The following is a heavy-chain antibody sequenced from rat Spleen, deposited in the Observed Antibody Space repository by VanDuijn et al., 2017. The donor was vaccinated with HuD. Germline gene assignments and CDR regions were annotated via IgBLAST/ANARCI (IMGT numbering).Heavy chain of an antibody. V-gene: IGHV5-31*01. CDR1: GFTFNNYW. CDR2: ITNTGGST. Sequence: EVQLVESGGGLVQPGRSLKLSCAASGFTFNNYWMTWIRQAPGKGLEWVASITNTGGSTYYPDSMKGRFTFSRDNAKSTLYLQMDSLRSEDTATYYCAREILHYFDYWGQGVMVTVSS. J-gene: IGHJ2*01. CDR3: AREILHYFDY.